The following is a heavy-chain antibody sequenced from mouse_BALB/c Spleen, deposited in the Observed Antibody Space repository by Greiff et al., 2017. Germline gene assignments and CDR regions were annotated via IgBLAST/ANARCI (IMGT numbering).Heavy chain of an antibody. V-gene: IGHV5-17*02. CDR3: ATPIYYGYDYYAMDY. CDR1: GFTFSSFG. Sequence: EVMLVESGGGLVQPGGSRKLSCAASGFTFSSFGMHWVRQAPEKGLEWVAYISSGSSTIYYADTVKGRFTISRDNPKNTLFLQMTSLRSEDTAMYYCATPIYYGYDYYAMDYWGQGTSVTVSS. CDR2: ISSGSSTI. D-gene: IGHD2-2*01. J-gene: IGHJ4*01.